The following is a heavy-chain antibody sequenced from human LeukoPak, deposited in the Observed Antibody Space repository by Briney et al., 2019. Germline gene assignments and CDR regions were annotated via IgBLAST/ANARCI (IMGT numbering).Heavy chain of an antibody. J-gene: IGHJ4*02. CDR1: AFTFRDYN. D-gene: IGHD4-17*01. Sequence: PGGSLRLSCSVSAFTFRDYNMNWVCQAPGKGLEWVSSISSSSSYIYYADSVKGRFTISRDNAKNSLYLQMNSLRAEDTAVYYCARGGHDYGDYTLFEGGYWGQGTLVTVSS. CDR3: ARGGHDYGDYTLFEGGY. CDR2: ISSSSSYI. V-gene: IGHV3-21*01.